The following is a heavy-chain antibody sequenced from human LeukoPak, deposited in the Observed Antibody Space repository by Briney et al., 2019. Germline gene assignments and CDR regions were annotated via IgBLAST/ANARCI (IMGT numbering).Heavy chain of an antibody. CDR3: ARSHRYYGSGSYYTNKWSYYYYMDV. V-gene: IGHV4-39*07. CDR1: GGSISSSSYY. J-gene: IGHJ6*03. Sequence: SETLSLTCTVSGGSISSSSYYWGWIRQPPGKGLEWIGSIYYSGSTNYNPSLKSRVTISVDTSKNQFSLKLSSVTAADTAVYYCARSHRYYGSGSYYTNKWSYYYYMDVWGKGTTVTVSS. CDR2: IYYSGST. D-gene: IGHD3-10*01.